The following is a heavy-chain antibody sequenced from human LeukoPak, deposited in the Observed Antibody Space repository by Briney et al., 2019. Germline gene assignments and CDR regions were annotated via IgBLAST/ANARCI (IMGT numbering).Heavy chain of an antibody. Sequence: PSETLSLTCTVSGVSINTYSWSWVRQPPGKGLEWIGYMSYTGSTSYNPSLRSRVTISVDTSKNQFSLKLSSVTAADTAVYYCARAGGGYDYYYYYYMDVWGKGTTVTVSS. CDR1: GVSINTYS. CDR2: MSYTGST. D-gene: IGHD5-12*01. V-gene: IGHV4-59*08. J-gene: IGHJ6*03. CDR3: ARAGGGYDYYYYYYMDV.